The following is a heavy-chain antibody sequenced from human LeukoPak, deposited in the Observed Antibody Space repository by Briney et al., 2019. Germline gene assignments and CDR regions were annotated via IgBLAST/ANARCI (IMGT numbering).Heavy chain of an antibody. V-gene: IGHV3-64*04. CDR2: ISSNGGST. J-gene: IGHJ4*02. CDR1: GFTFSSYA. Sequence: GGSLRLSCSASGFTFSSYAMHWVRQAPGKGLEYVSAISSNGGSTYYADSVKGRFTISRDNSKNTLYLQMNSLRAEDTAVYYCARGRATTLDYWGQGTLVTVSS. D-gene: IGHD5-12*01. CDR3: ARGRATTLDY.